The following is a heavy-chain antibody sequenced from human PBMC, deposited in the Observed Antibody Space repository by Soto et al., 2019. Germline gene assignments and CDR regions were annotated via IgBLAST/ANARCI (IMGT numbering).Heavy chain of an antibody. Sequence: AASVKVSCMAFGGTFSSYAISGVRQAPGQGLEWMGGIIPIFGTANYAQKFQGRVTITADESTSTAYMELSSLRSEDTAVYYCARGGYYYDTRGVYYYYYGMDVWGQGTTVTVSS. J-gene: IGHJ6*02. V-gene: IGHV1-69*13. CDR3: ARGGYYYDTRGVYYYYYGMDV. CDR1: GGTFSSYA. D-gene: IGHD3-22*01. CDR2: IIPIFGTA.